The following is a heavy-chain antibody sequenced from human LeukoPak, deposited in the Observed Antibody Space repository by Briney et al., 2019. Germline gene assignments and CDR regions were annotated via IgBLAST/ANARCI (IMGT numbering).Heavy chain of an antibody. CDR1: GGSFSGYY. J-gene: IGHJ5*02. CDR2: INHSGST. Sequence: SETLSLTRAVYGGSFSGYYWSWIRQPPGKGLEWIGEINHSGSTNYNPSLKSRVTISVDTSKNQFSLKLSSVTAADTAVYYCARAPGDGSSTVSWFDPWGQGTLVTVSS. D-gene: IGHD6-6*01. CDR3: ARAPGDGSSTVSWFDP. V-gene: IGHV4-34*01.